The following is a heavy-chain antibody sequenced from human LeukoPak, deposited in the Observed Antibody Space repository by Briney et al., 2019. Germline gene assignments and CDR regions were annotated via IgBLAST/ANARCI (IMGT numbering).Heavy chain of an antibody. J-gene: IGHJ4*02. CDR3: AGGVIVGATHFDY. CDR2: ISSSGSTI. D-gene: IGHD1-26*01. CDR1: GFTFSSYE. V-gene: IGHV3-48*03. Sequence: PGGSLRLSCAASGFTFSSYEMNWVRQATGKGLEWVSYISSSGSTIYYADSVKGRFTISRDNAKNSLYLQMNSLRAEDTAVYYCAGGVIVGATHFDYWGQGTLVTVSS.